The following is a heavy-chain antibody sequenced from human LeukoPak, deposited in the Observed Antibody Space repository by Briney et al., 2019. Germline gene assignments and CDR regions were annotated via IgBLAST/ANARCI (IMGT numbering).Heavy chain of an antibody. Sequence: SVKVFCKASGGTFSSYTISWVRQAPGQGLEWMGRIIPILGIANYAQKFQGRVTITADKSTSTAYMELSSLRSEDTAVYYCARDYQEYYYGSGSPAFDPWGQGTLVTVSS. CDR3: ARDYQEYYYGSGSPAFDP. V-gene: IGHV1-69*04. D-gene: IGHD3-10*01. CDR1: GGTFSSYT. CDR2: IIPILGIA. J-gene: IGHJ5*02.